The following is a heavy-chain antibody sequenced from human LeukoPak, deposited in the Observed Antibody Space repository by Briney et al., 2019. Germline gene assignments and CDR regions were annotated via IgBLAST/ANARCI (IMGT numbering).Heavy chain of an antibody. CDR2: ISSSSSYI. CDR1: GFTFSSYS. CDR3: ARGDSSGYRSSFDY. D-gene: IGHD3-22*01. V-gene: IGHV3-21*01. J-gene: IGHJ4*02. Sequence: EGSLRLSCAASGFTFSSYSMNWVRQAPGKGLEWVSSISSSSSYIYYADSVKGRFTISRDNAKNSLYLQMNSLRAEDTAVYYCARGDSSGYRSSFDYWGQGTLVTVSS.